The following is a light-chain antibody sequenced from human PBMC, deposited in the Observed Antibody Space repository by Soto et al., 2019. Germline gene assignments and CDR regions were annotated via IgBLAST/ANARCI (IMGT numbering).Light chain of an antibody. V-gene: IGKV3-15*01. Sequence: DILMTQSPVTLSVSPGEGVTLSCRASQSLSGNLAWYQHKRGQSPRLLIYRASTRATGVPARFTGSGSETEFTLTISSLASEDFAVYYFQQYNHWPWTFGQGTEVEIK. CDR2: RAS. J-gene: IGKJ1*01. CDR1: QSLSGN. CDR3: QQYNHWPWT.